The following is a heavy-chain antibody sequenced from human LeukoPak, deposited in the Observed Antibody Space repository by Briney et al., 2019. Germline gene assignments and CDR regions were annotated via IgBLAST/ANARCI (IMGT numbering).Heavy chain of an antibody. CDR3: ARVWGTAMVTNWFDP. CDR2: ISSSSSTI. CDR1: GFTFNTYD. Sequence: GGSLRLSCAASGFTFNTYDMNWVRQAPGKGLEWVSYISSSSSTIYYADSVKGRFTISRDNAKNSLYLQMNSLRAEDTAVYYCARVWGTAMVTNWFDPWGQGTLVTVSS. V-gene: IGHV3-48*04. J-gene: IGHJ5*02. D-gene: IGHD5-18*01.